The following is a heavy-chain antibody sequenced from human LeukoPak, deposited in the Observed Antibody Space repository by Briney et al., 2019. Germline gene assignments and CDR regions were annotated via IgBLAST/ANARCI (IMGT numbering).Heavy chain of an antibody. D-gene: IGHD6-6*01. V-gene: IGHV4-34*01. CDR2: INHSGST. Sequence: SETLSLTCAVYGGSFSGYYWSWIRQPPGKGLEWIGEINHSGSTIYNPSLKSRVTISVDTSKNQFSLKLSSVTAADTAVYYCARGRQYSSSYASAFDIWGQGTMVTVSS. J-gene: IGHJ3*02. CDR3: ARGRQYSSSYASAFDI. CDR1: GGSFSGYY.